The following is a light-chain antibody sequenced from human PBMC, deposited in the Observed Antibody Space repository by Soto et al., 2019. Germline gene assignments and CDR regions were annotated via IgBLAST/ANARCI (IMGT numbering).Light chain of an antibody. J-gene: IGKJ5*01. CDR2: AAS. CDR3: QQRNSYPLT. Sequence: DAQRTQSPSAMHAFVGDRVTIAGRGSRGIRNDLRGYQQNPGKAPKLLIYAASSLQSGVPSGCSGRGSGTDVTLTIISLQTEDFATYYCQQRNSYPLTVGQGTRLEIK. CDR1: RGIRND. V-gene: IGKV1-17*01.